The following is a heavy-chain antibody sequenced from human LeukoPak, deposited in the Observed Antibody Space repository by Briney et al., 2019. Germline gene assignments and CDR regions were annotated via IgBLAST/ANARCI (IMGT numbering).Heavy chain of an antibody. D-gene: IGHD2-2*01. V-gene: IGHV3-21*01. CDR3: ARFDVVVVPAANGDFDY. J-gene: IGHJ4*02. CDR2: ISSSSSYI. Sequence: GGSLRLSXAASGFTFCSYSMNWVRQAPGKGLEWLSSISSSSSYIYYADSVKGRFTISRDNAKNSLYLQMNSLRAEDTAVYYCARFDVVVVPAANGDFDYWGQGTLVTVSS. CDR1: GFTFCSYS.